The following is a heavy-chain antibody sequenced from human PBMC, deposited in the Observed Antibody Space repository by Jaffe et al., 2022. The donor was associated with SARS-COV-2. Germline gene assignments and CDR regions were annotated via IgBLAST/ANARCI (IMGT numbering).Heavy chain of an antibody. D-gene: IGHD3-22*01. CDR3: ARDGFITNTYIDT. CDR1: GYTFTNYD. J-gene: IGHJ5*02. Sequence: QVHLVQSGAEVKKPGASVKVSCKASGYTFTNYDMHWVRQAPGEGLEWMGMINPSGGSTTYAQNFQGRITMTRDTSATTVYMELSSLRSEDTAVYYCARDGFITNTYIDTWGQGTLVTVSS. V-gene: IGHV1-46*01. CDR2: INPSGGST.